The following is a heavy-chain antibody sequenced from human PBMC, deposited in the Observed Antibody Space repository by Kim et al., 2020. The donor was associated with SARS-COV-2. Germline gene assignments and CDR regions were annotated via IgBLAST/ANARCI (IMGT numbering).Heavy chain of an antibody. V-gene: IGHV1-18*01. D-gene: IGHD2-8*01. CDR1: GYTFTSYG. CDR2: ISAYNGNT. J-gene: IGHJ5*02. Sequence: ASVKVSCKASGYTFTSYGISWVRQAPGQGLEWMGWISAYNGNTNYAQKLQGRVTMTTDTSTSTAYMELRSLRSDDTAVYYCARDLESTLGYCTNGVCWDNWFDPGAREPWSPSPQ. CDR3: ARDLESTLGYCTNGVCWDNWFDP.